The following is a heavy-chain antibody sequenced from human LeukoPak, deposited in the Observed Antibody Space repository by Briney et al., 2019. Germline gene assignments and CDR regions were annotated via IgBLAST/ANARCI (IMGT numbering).Heavy chain of an antibody. CDR2: FDPADDKT. V-gene: IGHV1-24*01. D-gene: IGHD3-22*01. J-gene: IGHJ4*02. Sequence: GASVNVSGKVSGYNFTQLFIHGVRQAPGKGLEWVGGFDPADDKTIYAQKFHGRVTMTEDTSTNTDYMDLSSLRSEDTALYYCATYDSSGLLDFWGQGTLVTVSS. CDR3: ATYDSSGLLDF. CDR1: GYNFTQLF.